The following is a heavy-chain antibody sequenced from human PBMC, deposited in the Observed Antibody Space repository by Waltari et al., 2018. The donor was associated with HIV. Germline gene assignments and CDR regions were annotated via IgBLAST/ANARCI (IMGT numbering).Heavy chain of an antibody. V-gene: IGHV3-9*01. CDR1: GFTFDDYA. CDR3: AKGSGGDWNYFGDFDY. D-gene: IGHD1-7*01. Sequence: EVQLVESGGGLVQPGRSLRLSCAASGFTFDDYALHWVRQAPGKVLDLVSGISWNRDYTGYADSVKGRFTISRDNAKNSLYLQMNSLRAEDTALYYCAKGSGGDWNYFGDFDYWGQGTLVTVSS. J-gene: IGHJ4*02. CDR2: ISWNRDYT.